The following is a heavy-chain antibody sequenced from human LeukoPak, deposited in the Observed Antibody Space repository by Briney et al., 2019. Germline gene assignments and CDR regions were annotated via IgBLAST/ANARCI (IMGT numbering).Heavy chain of an antibody. D-gene: IGHD6-19*01. J-gene: IGHJ5*02. CDR2: IYYSGST. CDR1: GGSISSSSYY. CDR3: ARDPLRGQWLNWFDP. V-gene: IGHV4-39*07. Sequence: EASETLSLTCTVSGGSISSSSYYWGWIRQPPGKGLEWIGSIYYSGSTYYNPSLKSRVTISVDTSKNQFSLKLSSVTAADTAVYYCARDPLRGQWLNWFDPWGQGTLVTVSS.